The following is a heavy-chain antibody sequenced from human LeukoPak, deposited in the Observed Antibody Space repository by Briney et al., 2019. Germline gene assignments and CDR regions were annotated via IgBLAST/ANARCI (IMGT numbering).Heavy chain of an antibody. D-gene: IGHD2-15*01. CDR1: GGSFSGYY. Sequence: SETLPLTCVVYGGSFSGYYWTWIRQPPGKGLEWIGEINHSGSANYNPSLESRVTISVDTSKNQFSLKLSSVTAADTAVYYCARWWGFDPWGQGTLVTVSS. CDR3: ARWWGFDP. CDR2: INHSGSA. V-gene: IGHV4-34*01. J-gene: IGHJ5*02.